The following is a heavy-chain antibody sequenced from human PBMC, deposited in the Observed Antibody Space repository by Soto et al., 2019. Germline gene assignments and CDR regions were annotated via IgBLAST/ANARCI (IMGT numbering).Heavy chain of an antibody. CDR3: VRDGTKTLRDWFDL. CDR2: IYATGTT. V-gene: IGHV4-4*07. Sequence: SETLSLSCTVSGASISGFYWSWIRKSAGKGLEWIGRIYATGTTDYNPSLKSRVMMSVDTSKKQFSLKLRSVTAADTAVYYCVRDGTKTLRDWFDLWGQGISVTVSS. J-gene: IGHJ5*02. D-gene: IGHD1-1*01. CDR1: GASISGFY.